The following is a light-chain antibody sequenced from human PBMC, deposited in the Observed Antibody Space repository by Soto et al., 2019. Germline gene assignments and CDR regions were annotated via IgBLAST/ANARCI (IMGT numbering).Light chain of an antibody. CDR3: QTWGTGMQVV. V-gene: IGLV4-69*01. CDR1: SGHSSYA. J-gene: IGLJ2*01. CDR2: VDSGGTH. Sequence: QPVLTQSPSASASLGASVKLTCTLSSGHSSYAIAWHQQQPQKGPRFLMKVDSGGTHNNGDGIPDRFSGSSAGTERYLTISGLQSEDEADYYCQTWGTGMQVVFGGGTKLTVL.